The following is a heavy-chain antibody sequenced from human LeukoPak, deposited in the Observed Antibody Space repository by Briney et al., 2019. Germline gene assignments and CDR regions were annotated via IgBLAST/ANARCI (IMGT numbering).Heavy chain of an antibody. J-gene: IGHJ6*02. CDR1: GGSISSYY. Sequence: KPSETLSLTCTVSGGSISSYYWSWIRQPAGKGLEWIGRIYTSGSTNYNPSLKSRVTMSADTPKNQFSLKLTSVTAADTAVYYCARVPIVVVPAAMLWYYYGMDVWGQGTTVTVSS. V-gene: IGHV4-4*07. CDR3: ARVPIVVVPAAMLWYYYGMDV. D-gene: IGHD2-2*01. CDR2: IYTSGST.